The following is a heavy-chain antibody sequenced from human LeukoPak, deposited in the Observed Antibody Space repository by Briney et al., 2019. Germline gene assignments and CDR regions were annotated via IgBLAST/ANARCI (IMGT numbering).Heavy chain of an antibody. CDR3: VMGLDS. V-gene: IGHV3-74*01. J-gene: IGHJ5*01. Sequence: GGSLRLSRAASGFTLSSDWMHWVRPAPGEGLVCGSYINGDGSSTNYADSVRGRFTISRDNAKNTLYLQINSLRDEDTAVYYCVMGLDSWGRGTLVTVSS. D-gene: IGHD3-10*01. CDR1: GFTLSSDW. CDR2: INGDGSST.